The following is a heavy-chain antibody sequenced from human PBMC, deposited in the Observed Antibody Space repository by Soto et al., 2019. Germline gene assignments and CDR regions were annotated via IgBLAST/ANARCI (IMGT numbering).Heavy chain of an antibody. CDR2: ISSSSDYI. D-gene: IGHD6-13*01. CDR1: GFTFTSYT. Sequence: GGSLRLCCAGSGFTFTSYTMNWVRQAPGKGLEWVSSISSSSDYIYYADSMKGRVTISRDNAKNSLFLDMNSLTGEDTAVYYCARARVYATGPLDFWGQGTLVTVSS. V-gene: IGHV3-21*06. J-gene: IGHJ4*02. CDR3: ARARVYATGPLDF.